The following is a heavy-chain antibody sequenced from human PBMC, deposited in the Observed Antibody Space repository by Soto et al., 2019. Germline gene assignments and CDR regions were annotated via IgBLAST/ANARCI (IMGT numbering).Heavy chain of an antibody. V-gene: IGHV1-8*01. D-gene: IGHD3-22*01. J-gene: IGHJ4*02. CDR3: ARLGYYYSSGYYPSFDY. Sequence: QVQLVQSGAEVKKPGASVKVSCKASGYTFTSYDINWVRQATGQGLEWMGWMNPNSGKTGYAQKFQGRVTRTINTTISTADMELSSLRSEDTAGYYCARLGYYYSSGYYPSFDYWGQGTLVTVSS. CDR2: MNPNSGKT. CDR1: GYTFTSYD.